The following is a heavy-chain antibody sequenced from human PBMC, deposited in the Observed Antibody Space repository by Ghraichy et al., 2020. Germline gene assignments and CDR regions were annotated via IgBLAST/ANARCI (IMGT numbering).Heavy chain of an antibody. CDR3: ARGRGGSRPSSNPFRRPDFQYYYLDV. V-gene: IGHV4-34*01. CDR2: INHSGST. Sequence: SETLSLTCAVYGGSFSGYYWIWIRQPPGKGLEWIGEINHSGSTNYKPSLKSRVTISLDTSKNQFSLKLSSVTAADMAVYYWARGRGGSRPSSNPFRRPDFQYYYLDVWGKGTTVTVSS. J-gene: IGHJ6*03. CDR1: GGSFSGYY. D-gene: IGHD4-11*01.